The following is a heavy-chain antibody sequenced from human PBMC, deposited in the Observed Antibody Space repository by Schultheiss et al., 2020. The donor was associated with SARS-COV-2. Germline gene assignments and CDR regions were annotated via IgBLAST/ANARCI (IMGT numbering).Heavy chain of an antibody. J-gene: IGHJ4*02. CDR1: GFTVSSNY. CDR2: IYSGGST. Sequence: GESLKISCAASGFTVSSNYMSWVRQAPGKGLEWVSVIYSGGSTYYADSVKGRFTISRHNSKNTLYLQMNSLRAEDTAVYYCAKVLLGIVVVPAARYTFDYWGQGTLVTVSS. D-gene: IGHD2-2*03. CDR3: AKVLLGIVVVPAARYTFDY. V-gene: IGHV3-53*01.